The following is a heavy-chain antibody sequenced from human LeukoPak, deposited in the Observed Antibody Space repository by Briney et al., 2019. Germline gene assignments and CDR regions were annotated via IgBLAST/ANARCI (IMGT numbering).Heavy chain of an antibody. D-gene: IGHD4-17*01. CDR1: GGSISSSSYY. V-gene: IGHV4-39*07. CDR2: IYYSGST. CDR3: AKDYGDGYFDY. J-gene: IGHJ4*02. Sequence: SETLSLTCTVSGGSISSSSYYWGWIRQPPGKGLEWIGSIYYSGSTYYNPSLKGRVTISVDTSKNQFSLKLSSVTAADTAVYYCAKDYGDGYFDYWGQGTLVTVSS.